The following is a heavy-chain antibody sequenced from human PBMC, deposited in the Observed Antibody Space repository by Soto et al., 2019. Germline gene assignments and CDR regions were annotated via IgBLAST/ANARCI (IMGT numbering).Heavy chain of an antibody. J-gene: IGHJ4*02. CDR1: GLPFTRAW. D-gene: IGHD3-3*01. CDR3: PTERHDYWNGYYAH. CDR2: FKSIHDGGAT. V-gene: IGHV3-15*01. Sequence: ESGGGLVKPGGSLRLSCTASGLPFTRAWMTWVRQAPGKGLEWVGRFKSIHDGGATDYAPPVEGRFTISRDDSKNTVYLQMNSLKTEDTALYYCPTERHDYWNGYYAHWGQGTLVTVSS.